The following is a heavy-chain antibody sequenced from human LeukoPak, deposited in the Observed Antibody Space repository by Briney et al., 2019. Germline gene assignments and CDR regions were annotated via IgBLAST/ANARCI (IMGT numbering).Heavy chain of an antibody. CDR1: GYXFTGYY. J-gene: IGHJ4*02. D-gene: IGHD6-13*01. CDR2: INPNSGGT. V-gene: IGHV1-2*02. CDR3: ARGRVGSSSNLDY. Sequence: ASVKVSCKASGYXFTGYYMHWVRQAPGQGLEWMGVINPNSGGTNYAQKFQGRVTMTRDTSISTAYMELSRLRSDDTAVYYCARGRVGSSSNLDYWGQGTLVTVSS.